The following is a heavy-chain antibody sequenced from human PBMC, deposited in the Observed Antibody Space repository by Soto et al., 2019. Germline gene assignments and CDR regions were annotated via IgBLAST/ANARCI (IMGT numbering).Heavy chain of an antibody. Sequence: QVQLVESGGGVGQPGRSPRLSCAASGFTFSTYGMHWVRQAPGKGLEWVAVISYDGSKKYYEESVKGRFNISRDNSKNTLYLQMNSLRVEDTAVYYCAKSWSGSHGAFDVWGQGTMVT. CDR2: ISYDGSKK. J-gene: IGHJ3*01. CDR3: AKSWSGSHGAFDV. CDR1: GFTFSTYG. D-gene: IGHD2-8*02. V-gene: IGHV3-30*18.